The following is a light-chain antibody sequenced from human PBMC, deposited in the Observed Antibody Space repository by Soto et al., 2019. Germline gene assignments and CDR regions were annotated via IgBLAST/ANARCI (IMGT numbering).Light chain of an antibody. CDR1: RSIRVY. Sequence: IQMNQSPSSLSXSVGDKVHSTGRISRSIRVYVNLYHHKQGIPPRLXIYGATTLQRGGPSRFSGSGSETDFTRTISSLQPEDFATYYGQQSYSVPITFGQGTRLEIK. J-gene: IGKJ5*01. V-gene: IGKV1-39*01. CDR3: QQSYSVPIT. CDR2: GAT.